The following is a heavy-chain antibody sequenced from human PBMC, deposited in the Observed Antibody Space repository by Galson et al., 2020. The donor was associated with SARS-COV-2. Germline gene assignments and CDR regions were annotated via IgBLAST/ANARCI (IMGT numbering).Heavy chain of an antibody. CDR3: ARGELNYYGSDSFYNPFDY. Sequence: ASETLSLTCAVSGGSISSSYWWNWVRQSPGKGLEWIGEVYHSGSTNYNPSLKSRVTISVDKSENQFSLRLSSVTAADTAVYYCARGELNYYGSDSFYNPFDYWGQGTLVTVSS. D-gene: IGHD3-10*01. J-gene: IGHJ4*02. CDR2: VYHSGST. CDR1: GGSISSSYW. V-gene: IGHV4-4*02.